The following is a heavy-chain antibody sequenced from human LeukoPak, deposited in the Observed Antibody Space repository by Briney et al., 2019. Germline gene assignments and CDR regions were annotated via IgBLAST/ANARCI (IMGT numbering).Heavy chain of an antibody. Sequence: GESLKISCKGSGYSFTSYWIGWVRQVPGKGLEWMGIIYPGDSDTRYSPSFQGQVTISADKSISTAYLQWSSLKASDTAMYYCARHLADSSGYRAFDIRGQGTMVTVSS. CDR3: ARHLADSSGYRAFDI. CDR1: GYSFTSYW. CDR2: IYPGDSDT. V-gene: IGHV5-51*01. D-gene: IGHD3-22*01. J-gene: IGHJ3*02.